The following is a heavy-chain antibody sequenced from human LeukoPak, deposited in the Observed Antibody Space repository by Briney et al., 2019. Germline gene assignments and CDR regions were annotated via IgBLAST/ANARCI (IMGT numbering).Heavy chain of an antibody. CDR1: GFTFSSYA. Sequence: PGGSLRLSCAASGFTFSSYAMHWVRQAPGKGLEWVAVISSDGNNKYYADSVKGRFTISRDNSKNTPYLQMNSLRAEDTAVYYCARDEYLWVVIQLGLFDYWGQGTLVTVSS. V-gene: IGHV3-30-3*01. CDR2: ISSDGNNK. D-gene: IGHD2-2*01. CDR3: ARDEYLWVVIQLGLFDY. J-gene: IGHJ4*02.